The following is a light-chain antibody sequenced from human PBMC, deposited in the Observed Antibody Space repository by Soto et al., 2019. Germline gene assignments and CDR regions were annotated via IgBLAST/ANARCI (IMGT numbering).Light chain of an antibody. J-gene: IGKJ1*01. V-gene: IGKV1-5*01. CDR2: DVS. CDR1: QNVTTW. CDR3: QQSYSNPRT. Sequence: DIQMTQSPSTLSASVGDRVTITCRASQNVTTWLAWYQHTQGKAPKILLYDVSNLESGVPSRFRGSGSGTDFTLTISSLQPEDFETYYCQQSYSNPRTFGQGTKVDIK.